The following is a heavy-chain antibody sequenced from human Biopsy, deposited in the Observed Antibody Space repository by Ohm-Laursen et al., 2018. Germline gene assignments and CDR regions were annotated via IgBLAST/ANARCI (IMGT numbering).Heavy chain of an antibody. Sequence: SSVKVSCKASGGTFSSYVISCVRQAPGQGLEWMGRIIPTFDTPTYAPDFQGRVTFTADKSTGTAHLDLSRLRSEDTAIYYCAGGAAKGNPYDHWGQGTLVTVSS. D-gene: IGHD3-10*01. V-gene: IGHV1-69*06. CDR3: AGGAAKGNPYDH. J-gene: IGHJ5*02. CDR1: GGTFSSYV. CDR2: IIPTFDTP.